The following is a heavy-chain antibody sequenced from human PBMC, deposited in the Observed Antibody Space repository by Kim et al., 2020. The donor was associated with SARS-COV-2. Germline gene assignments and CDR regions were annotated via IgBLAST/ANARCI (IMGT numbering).Heavy chain of an antibody. Sequence: SETLSLTCTVSGGSISSSSYYWGWIRQPPGKGLEWIGSIYYSGSTYYNPSLKSRVTISVDTSKNQFSLKLSSVTAADTAVYYCARLDYGDYWGLNAYGMDVWGQGTTVTVSS. V-gene: IGHV4-39*01. CDR3: ARLDYGDYWGLNAYGMDV. CDR1: GGSISSSSYY. J-gene: IGHJ6*02. D-gene: IGHD4-17*01. CDR2: IYYSGST.